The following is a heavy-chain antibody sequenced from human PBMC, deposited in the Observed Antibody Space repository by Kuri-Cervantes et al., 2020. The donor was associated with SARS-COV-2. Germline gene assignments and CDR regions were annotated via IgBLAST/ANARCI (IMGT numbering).Heavy chain of an antibody. Sequence: GGSLRLSCTASGFTFGDYAMSWVRQAPGKGLEWVGFIRSKAYGGTTEYAASVKGRFTISRDDSKSIAYLQMNSLKTEDTAVYYCAKDGKWSNQPYYDFWSLGLTGDYYYYYMDVWGKGTTVTVSS. V-gene: IGHV3-49*04. D-gene: IGHD3-3*01. J-gene: IGHJ6*03. CDR2: IRSKAYGGTT. CDR3: AKDGKWSNQPYYDFWSLGLTGDYYYYYMDV. CDR1: GFTFGDYA.